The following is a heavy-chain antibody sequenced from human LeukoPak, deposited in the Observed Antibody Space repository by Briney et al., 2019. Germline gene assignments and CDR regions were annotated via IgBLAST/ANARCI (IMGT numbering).Heavy chain of an antibody. V-gene: IGHV1-46*01. CDR1: ANTFTDFY. D-gene: IGHD1-14*01. CDR3: ARDQAAITTPLAWSFAL. Sequence: ASVKVSCKASANTFTDFYMHWVRQAPGQGPEWMGIFNPAGGRTSFAQKFQGRVTITRDTSTNTLYMELSSLRSEDTAVYYCARDQAAITTPLAWSFALWGRGTLVTVSS. J-gene: IGHJ2*01. CDR2: FNPAGGRT.